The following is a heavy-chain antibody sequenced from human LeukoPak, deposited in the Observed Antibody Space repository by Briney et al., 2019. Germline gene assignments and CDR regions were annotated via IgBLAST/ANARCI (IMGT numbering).Heavy chain of an antibody. CDR1: GGSISSYY. CDR2: IYYSGST. J-gene: IGHJ4*02. D-gene: IGHD1-1*01. V-gene: IGHV4-59*01. Sequence: PSETLSLTRTVSGGSISSYYWSWIRQPPGKGLEWIGYIYYSGSTNYNPSLKSRVTISVDTSKNQFSLKLSSVTAADTAVYYCARTNDGWYFDYWGQGTLVTVSS. CDR3: ARTNDGWYFDY.